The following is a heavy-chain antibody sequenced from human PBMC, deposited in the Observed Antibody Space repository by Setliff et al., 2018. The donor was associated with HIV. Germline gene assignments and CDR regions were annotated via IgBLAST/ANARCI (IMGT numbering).Heavy chain of an antibody. D-gene: IGHD1-26*01. J-gene: IGHJ6*02. CDR1: QFSFSRYW. CDR2: IKQDGSET. Sequence: PGGSLRLSCAASQFSFSRYWMSWVRQATGKGLEWVANIKQDGSETYYLDSVKGRFTISRDTAKNSLYLQMKNLRVEDTAVYYCASSVVGAYYYGMDVWGQGTTVTVSS. CDR3: ASSVVGAYYYGMDV. V-gene: IGHV3-7*01.